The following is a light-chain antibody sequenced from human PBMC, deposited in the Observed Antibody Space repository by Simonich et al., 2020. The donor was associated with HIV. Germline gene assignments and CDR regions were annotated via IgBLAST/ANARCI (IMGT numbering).Light chain of an antibody. J-gene: IGKJ3*01. CDR2: GAS. CDR3: QQYGSSGFT. Sequence: EIVLTQSPATLFFSPGERAPLSCRASQGVSSYLAWYQQRPGQAPRLLIYGASSRATGIPDRFSGSGSGTDFTLTISRLEPEDFAVYYCQQYGSSGFTFGPGTKVDIK. CDR1: QGVSSY. V-gene: IGKV3-20*01.